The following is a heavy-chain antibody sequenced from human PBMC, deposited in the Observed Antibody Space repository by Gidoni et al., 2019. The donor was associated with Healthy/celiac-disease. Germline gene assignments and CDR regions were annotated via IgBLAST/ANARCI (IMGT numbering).Heavy chain of an antibody. CDR1: GYTFTRYY. D-gene: IGHD6-19*01. Sequence: QVQLVQSGAEVKKPGDSVKVSCKASGYTFTRYYMHWVRQAPGQGLEWMGIINPSGGSTSYAQKFQGRVTMTRDTSTSTVYMELSSLRSEDTAVYYCARDSELYSSGWPMFRYWGQGTLVTVSS. J-gene: IGHJ4*02. CDR3: ARDSELYSSGWPMFRY. CDR2: INPSGGST. V-gene: IGHV1-46*01.